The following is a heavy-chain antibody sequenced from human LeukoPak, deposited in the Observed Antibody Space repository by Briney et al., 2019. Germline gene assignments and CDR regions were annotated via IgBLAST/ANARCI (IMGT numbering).Heavy chain of an antibody. J-gene: IGHJ5*02. CDR1: GGSISSSSYY. V-gene: IGHV4-39*01. Sequence: PSETLSLTCTVSGGSISSSSYYWGWIRQPPGKGLEWIGSIYYSGSTYYNPSLKSRVTISVDTSKNQFSLKLSSVTAADTAVYXXXXXXXXXGFNNWFDPWGQGTLVTVSS. CDR2: IYYSGST. CDR3: XXXXXXXGFNNWFDP.